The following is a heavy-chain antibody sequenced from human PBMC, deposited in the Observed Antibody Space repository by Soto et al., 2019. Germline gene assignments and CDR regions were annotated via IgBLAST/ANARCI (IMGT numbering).Heavy chain of an antibody. V-gene: IGHV1-2*04. CDR3: ARSSGNYYYYGMDV. CDR2: INPNSGGT. J-gene: IGHJ6*02. D-gene: IGHD6-13*01. CDR1: GYTFTGYY. Sequence: ASLKVACNTSGYTFTGYYMHCVRHTHGQGLEWIGWINPNSGGTNYAQKFQGWVTMTRDTSISTAYMELSRLRSDDTAVYYCARSSGNYYYYGMDVWGQGTTVTVSS.